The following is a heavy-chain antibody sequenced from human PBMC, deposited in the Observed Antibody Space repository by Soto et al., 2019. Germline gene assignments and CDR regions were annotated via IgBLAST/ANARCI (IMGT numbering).Heavy chain of an antibody. J-gene: IGHJ4*03. Sequence: SETLSLTCTVSGSSVSSDDHYWSWIRQSPERGLEWTGYKSYSGDTYYNPSFKSRVSISIDSSKNQFSLRMRSVTAADTAVYYCARSKGRFWGQGTLVT. CDR3: ARSKGRF. CDR2: KSYSGDT. V-gene: IGHV4-30-4*01. CDR1: GSSVSSDDHY.